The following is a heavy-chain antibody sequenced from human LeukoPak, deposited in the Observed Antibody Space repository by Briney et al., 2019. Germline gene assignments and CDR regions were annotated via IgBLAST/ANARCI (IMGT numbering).Heavy chain of an antibody. CDR3: ARVRAGAYYDILTGYLVPIDY. CDR1: GYTLTELS. Sequence: ASVKVSCKVSGYTLTELSMHWVRQAPGKGLEWMGGFDPEDGETIYAQKFQGRVTMTRDTSTSTAYMEVRSLRSDDTAVYYCARVRAGAYYDILTGYLVPIDYWGQGTLVTVSS. J-gene: IGHJ4*02. CDR2: FDPEDGET. V-gene: IGHV1-24*01. D-gene: IGHD3-9*01.